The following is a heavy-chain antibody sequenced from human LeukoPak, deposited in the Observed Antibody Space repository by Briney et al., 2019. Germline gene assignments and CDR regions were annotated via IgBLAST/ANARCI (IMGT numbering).Heavy chain of an antibody. CDR1: GGTFTGYY. CDR2: INPNSGGT. V-gene: IGHV1-2*02. CDR3: AREVPHTLYTYGY. Sequence: PSASVKVSCKASGGTFTGYYMHWVRLAPGQGLEWMGWINPNSGGTNYAQKFQGRVTMTRDTSISTAYMELSRLRSDDTAVYYCAREVPHTLYTYGYWGQGTLVTVSS. D-gene: IGHD5-18*01. J-gene: IGHJ4*02.